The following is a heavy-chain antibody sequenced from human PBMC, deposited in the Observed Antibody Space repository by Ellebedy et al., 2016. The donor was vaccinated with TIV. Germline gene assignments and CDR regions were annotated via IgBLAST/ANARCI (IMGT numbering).Heavy chain of an antibody. D-gene: IGHD3-16*01. CDR3: VWGSYYDY. Sequence: MPSETLSLTFAVYGGSFDPSYWSWIRQPPGKGLEWIGEINHSGTTTYSQSLRSRATISLDTSKNELSLEVTSVTAADTAMYYCVWGSYYDYWGQGTLVSVSS. CDR1: GGSFDPSY. V-gene: IGHV4-34*01. CDR2: INHSGTT. J-gene: IGHJ4*02.